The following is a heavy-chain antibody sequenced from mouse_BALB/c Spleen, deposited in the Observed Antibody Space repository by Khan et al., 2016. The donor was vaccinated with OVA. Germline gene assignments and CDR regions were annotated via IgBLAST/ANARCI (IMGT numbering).Heavy chain of an antibody. V-gene: IGHV5-12*02. D-gene: IGHD2-3*01. CDR3: TREGYDGGLAY. J-gene: IGHJ3*01. CDR1: GFTFSDYY. CDR2: LSNRGTTT. Sequence: EVELVESGGGLVQPGGSLKLSCATSGFTFSDYYMYWVRQTPEKRLEWVAYLSNRGTTTYYPDTVRGRFTISTDNATNTLYLQMSRLESEDTSMYYCTREGYDGGLAYWGQGTLGTVSS.